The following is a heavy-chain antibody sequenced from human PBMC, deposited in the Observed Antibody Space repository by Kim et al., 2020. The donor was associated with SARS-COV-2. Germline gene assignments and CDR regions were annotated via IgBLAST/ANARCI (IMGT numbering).Heavy chain of an antibody. J-gene: IGHJ4*02. CDR3: ATVDDSSGYYPRY. Sequence: YAQKFQGRVTMTEDTSTDTAYMELSSLRSEDTAVYYCATVDDSSGYYPRYWGQGTLVTVSS. V-gene: IGHV1-24*01. D-gene: IGHD3-22*01.